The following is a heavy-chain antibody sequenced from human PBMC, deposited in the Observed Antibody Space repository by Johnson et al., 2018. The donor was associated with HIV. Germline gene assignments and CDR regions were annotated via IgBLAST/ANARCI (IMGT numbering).Heavy chain of an antibody. Sequence: EVQLVESGGGVVRPGGSLRLSCAASGFTFDDYGMSWVRQAPWKGLEWVSGISGSGGSTYYADSVKGRFTISRDNSKNTLYLQMNSLRAEDTAVYYCAKEDWNYLLGAFDIWGQGTMVTVSS. CDR3: AKEDWNYLLGAFDI. J-gene: IGHJ3*02. D-gene: IGHD1-7*01. CDR2: ISGSGGST. CDR1: GFTFDDYG. V-gene: IGHV3-23*04.